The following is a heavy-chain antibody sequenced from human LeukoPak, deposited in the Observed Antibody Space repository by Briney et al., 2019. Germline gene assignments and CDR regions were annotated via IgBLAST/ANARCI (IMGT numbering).Heavy chain of an antibody. CDR3: AKQGRRMGYDFWSGYRHFDY. Sequence: SETLSLTCTVSGGSINSLNYYWGWIRQPPGQGLGWIGNIFYNGDTFYAPSLKSRIIISVDASKNQFSLKLSSVTAADTAIYYCAKQGRRMGYDFWSGYRHFDYWGQGTLVTVSS. CDR1: GGSINSLNYY. CDR2: IFYNGDT. V-gene: IGHV4-39*01. J-gene: IGHJ4*02. D-gene: IGHD3-3*01.